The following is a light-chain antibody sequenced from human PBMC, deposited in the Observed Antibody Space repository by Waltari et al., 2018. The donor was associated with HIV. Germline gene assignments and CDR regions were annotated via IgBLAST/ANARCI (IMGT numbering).Light chain of an antibody. CDR3: AAWDASLHVV. CDR1: SSHIGPQT. J-gene: IGLJ2*01. Sequence: HSVLTQPPSPPGTLRQGGTHSLFGRSSHIGPQTVNWYPHLPGAAPKLIIFRNHQRPSGVPDRFSGSQSGTSAFLTITGLLPGDEATYYCAAWDASLHVVFGGGTQLTVL. V-gene: IGLV1-44*01. CDR2: RNH.